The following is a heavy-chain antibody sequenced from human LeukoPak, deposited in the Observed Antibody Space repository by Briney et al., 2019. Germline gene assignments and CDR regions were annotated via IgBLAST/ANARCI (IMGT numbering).Heavy chain of an antibody. J-gene: IGHJ4*02. CDR3: ARATRRGRYFDY. Sequence: SETLSLTCAVYGGSFSGYYWSWIRQPPGKGLEWIGEINHSGSTNYNPSLKSRATISVDTSKNQFSLKLSSVTAADTAVYYCARATRRGRYFDYWGQGTLVTVSP. D-gene: IGHD6-6*01. CDR2: INHSGST. V-gene: IGHV4-34*01. CDR1: GGSFSGYY.